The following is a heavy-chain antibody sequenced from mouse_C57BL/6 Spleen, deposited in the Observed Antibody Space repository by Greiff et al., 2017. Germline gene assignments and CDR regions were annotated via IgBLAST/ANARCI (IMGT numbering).Heavy chain of an antibody. CDR2: ISSGSSTI. V-gene: IGHV5-17*01. D-gene: IGHD1-1*01. J-gene: IGHJ4*01. CDR1: GFTFSDYG. CDR3: ARKDYYGSSYGAMDY. Sequence: EVMLVESGGGLVKPGGSLKLSCAASGFTFSDYGMHWVRQAPEKGLEWVAYISSGSSTINYADTVKGRFTISRDNAKNTLFLQMTSLRSEDTAMDYCARKDYYGSSYGAMDYWGQGTSVTVSS.